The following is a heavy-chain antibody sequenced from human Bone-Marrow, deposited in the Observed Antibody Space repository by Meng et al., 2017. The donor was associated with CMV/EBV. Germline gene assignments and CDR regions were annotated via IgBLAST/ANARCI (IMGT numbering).Heavy chain of an antibody. CDR3: TREGIYADTGDAFEI. CDR2: ISSSGSTR. CDR1: GFSFSSYE. V-gene: IGHV3-48*03. Sequence: GRSLRLSCAASGFSFSSYEMNWVRQAPGKGLEWVSYISSSGSTRYYGDSVRGRFTISRDNAENSLYLQMNSLRAEDTAVYYCTREGIYADTGDAFEIWGQGKMVTVSS. J-gene: IGHJ3*02. D-gene: IGHD2/OR15-2a*01.